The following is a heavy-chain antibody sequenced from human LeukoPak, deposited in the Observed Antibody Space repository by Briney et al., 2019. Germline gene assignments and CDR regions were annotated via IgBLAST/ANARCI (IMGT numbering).Heavy chain of an antibody. V-gene: IGHV1-3*01. J-gene: IGHJ4*02. CDR1: GYTFTSYA. Sequence: ASVKVSCKASGYTFTSYAMHWMRQAPGQRLEWMGWINAGNGNTKYSQKFQGRVTITRDTSASTAYMELSSLRSEDTAVYYCARDIPNYDFWSGPFDYWGQGTLVTVSS. CDR3: ARDIPNYDFWSGPFDY. CDR2: INAGNGNT. D-gene: IGHD3-3*01.